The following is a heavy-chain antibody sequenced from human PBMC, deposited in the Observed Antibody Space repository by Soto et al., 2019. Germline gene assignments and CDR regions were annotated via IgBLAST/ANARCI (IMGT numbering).Heavy chain of an antibody. CDR3: ARDPSGRKFVDGWFDP. V-gene: IGHV3-21*01. D-gene: IGHD3-10*01. CDR1: GFTFSSYS. J-gene: IGHJ5*02. Sequence: DVQLVESGGGLVKPGGSLRLSCAASGFTFSSYSMNWVRQAPGKGLEWVSSISSSSSYIYYADSVKGRFTISRDNAKNSLYLQMSSLRAEDTAVYYCARDPSGRKFVDGWFDPWGQGTLVTVSS. CDR2: ISSSSSYI.